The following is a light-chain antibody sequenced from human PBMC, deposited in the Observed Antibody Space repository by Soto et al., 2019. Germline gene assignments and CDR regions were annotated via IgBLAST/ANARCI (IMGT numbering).Light chain of an antibody. CDR1: QTIGSW. Sequence: DTQMTQSPSILSASVGDRVTITCRASQTIGSWLAWYQQKPGKAPKLLIYKASTLKSGVPSRFSGSGSGTEFTLTISSLQPDDFATYYCQHYNSYSEAFGQGTKVDIK. CDR2: KAS. CDR3: QHYNSYSEA. J-gene: IGKJ1*01. V-gene: IGKV1-5*03.